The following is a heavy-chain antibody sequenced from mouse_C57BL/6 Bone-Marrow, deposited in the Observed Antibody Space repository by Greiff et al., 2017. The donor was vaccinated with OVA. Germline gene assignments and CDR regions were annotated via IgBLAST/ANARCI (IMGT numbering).Heavy chain of an antibody. V-gene: IGHV5-12*01. J-gene: IGHJ2*01. Sequence: EVQGVESGGGLVQPGGSLKLSCAASGFTFSDYYMYWVRQTPEQRLEWVAYISNGGGSTYYPDTVKGRFTISRENAKNTLYLQMSRLKTEDTAMYYCARQGLGLDYWGQGTTLTVSS. CDR1: GFTFSDYY. CDR3: ARQGLGLDY. CDR2: ISNGGGST. D-gene: IGHD3-3*01.